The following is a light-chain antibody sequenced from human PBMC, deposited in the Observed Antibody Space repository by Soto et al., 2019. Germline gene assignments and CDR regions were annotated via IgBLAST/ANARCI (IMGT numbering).Light chain of an antibody. J-gene: IGLJ1*01. CDR3: CSYAGGRIFYV. CDR1: SSNIGAGND. Sequence: QSVLTQPPSGSGAPGQGVTISCTGSSSNIGAGNDVHWYQHLPGTAPKLLISDNSNRPSGVPDRFSGSKSGTSASLAITGLQAEDEADYYCCSYAGGRIFYVFGTGTKVTVL. CDR2: DNS. V-gene: IGLV1-40*01.